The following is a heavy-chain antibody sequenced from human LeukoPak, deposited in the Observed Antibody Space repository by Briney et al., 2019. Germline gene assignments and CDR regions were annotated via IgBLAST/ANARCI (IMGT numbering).Heavy chain of an antibody. D-gene: IGHD3-22*01. Sequence: GGSLRLSCAASGFTFGSYAMSWVRQAPGKGLEWVSAISGSGGSTYYADSVKGRFTISRDNSKNTLYLQMSSLRAEDTATFYCAKFYYDSSGRGNDAFDVWGQGTMVTVSS. CDR2: ISGSGGST. J-gene: IGHJ3*01. CDR3: AKFYYDSSGRGNDAFDV. V-gene: IGHV3-23*01. CDR1: GFTFGSYA.